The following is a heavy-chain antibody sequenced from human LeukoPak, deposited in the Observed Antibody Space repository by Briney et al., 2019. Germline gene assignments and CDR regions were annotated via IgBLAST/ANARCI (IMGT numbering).Heavy chain of an antibody. D-gene: IGHD1-26*01. J-gene: IGHJ5*02. Sequence: ASVKVSCKASGYSFTCHYMHWVRQAPGQGLEWLGLINPSGSSTLYAQKFQGRITMTRDMSTTTDYMELSSLTYDDTAVYYCARDNSVGDVAWWFDPWGQGTLVTVSS. CDR2: INPSGSST. V-gene: IGHV1-46*01. CDR1: GYSFTCHY. CDR3: ARDNSVGDVAWWFDP.